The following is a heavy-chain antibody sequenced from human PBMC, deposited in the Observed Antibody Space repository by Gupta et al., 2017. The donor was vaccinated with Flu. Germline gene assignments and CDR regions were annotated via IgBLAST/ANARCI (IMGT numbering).Heavy chain of an antibody. CDR2: MNPNSGNT. CDR3: ARHTFLEWLLGRSTNWFDP. J-gene: IGHJ5*02. V-gene: IGHV1-8*01. Sequence: INWVRQATGQGLEWMGWMNPNSGNTGYAQKFQGRVTMTRNTSISTAYMELSSLRSEDTAVYYCARHTFLEWLLGRSTNWFDPGGQGTLVTVSS. D-gene: IGHD3-3*02.